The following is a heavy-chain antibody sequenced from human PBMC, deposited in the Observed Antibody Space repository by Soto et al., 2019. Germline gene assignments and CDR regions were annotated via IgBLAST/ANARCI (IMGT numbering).Heavy chain of an antibody. CDR3: ARGLTMGQLPSHFDH. Sequence: SETLSLTCTVSGGSVSNDNFYWSWIRHPPGKGLEWIGYVHSSGITNYNPSLKRRVTISVDTSRNQFSLRLSSVTAADTAVYYCARGLTMGQLPSHFDHWGQGTLVTVSS. J-gene: IGHJ5*02. CDR2: VHSSGIT. D-gene: IGHD3-16*01. CDR1: GGSVSNDNFY. V-gene: IGHV4-61*01.